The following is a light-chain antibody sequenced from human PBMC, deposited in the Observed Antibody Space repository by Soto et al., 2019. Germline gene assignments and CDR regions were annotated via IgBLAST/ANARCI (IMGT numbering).Light chain of an antibody. Sequence: SYVLTQPPSLSVAPGQTARITCGEANIGSNSVHWYQQKPGQSPVLVVYDDSHRPAGIPERFSGSNSGNTATLTISRVEAGDEADYYCQVWDSSINQALFGGGTKLTVL. CDR2: DDS. CDR3: QVWDSSINQAL. CDR1: NIGSNS. V-gene: IGLV3-21*02. J-gene: IGLJ2*01.